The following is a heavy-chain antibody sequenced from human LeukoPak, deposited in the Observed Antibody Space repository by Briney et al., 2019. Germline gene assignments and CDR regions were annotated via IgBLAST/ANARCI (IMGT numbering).Heavy chain of an antibody. J-gene: IGHJ4*02. CDR2: ICYSGST. D-gene: IGHD3-10*01. Sequence: SETLSLTCTVSGGSTSSYYWSWIRQPAGKGLEWIGYICYSGSTNHNPSLKSRVTISVNTSKNQFSLKLSSVTAADTAVYSCARVVRFGELFRIDYWGQGTLVTVS. CDR3: ARVVRFGELFRIDY. CDR1: GGSTSSYY. V-gene: IGHV4-59*01.